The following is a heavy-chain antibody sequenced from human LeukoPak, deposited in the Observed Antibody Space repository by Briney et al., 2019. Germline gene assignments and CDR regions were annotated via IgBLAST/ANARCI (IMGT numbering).Heavy chain of an antibody. J-gene: IGHJ5*02. CDR3: AKKRGYSYGYNWFDP. CDR2: ISGSGGST. D-gene: IGHD5-18*01. CDR1: GFTFSSYG. Sequence: GGSLRLSCAASGFTFSSYGMSWVRQAPGKGLEWVSAISGSGGSTYYADSVKGRFTISRDNSKNTLYLQMNSLRAEDTAVYYCAKKRGYSYGYNWFDPWGQGTLVTVSS. V-gene: IGHV3-23*01.